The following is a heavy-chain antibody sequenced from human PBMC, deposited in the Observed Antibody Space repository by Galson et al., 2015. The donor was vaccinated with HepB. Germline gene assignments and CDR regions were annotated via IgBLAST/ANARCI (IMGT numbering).Heavy chain of an antibody. J-gene: IGHJ4*02. CDR2: LSYDGSTT. CDR3: ARESDRRFYFEH. CDR1: GFTFNDFY. V-gene: IGHV3-30*03. Sequence: SLRLSCAASGFTFNDFYMGWVRQAPGKGLEWVAVLSYDGSTTDYASSVRGRFTISRDTYRKTLYLQMDSLTPDDTAMYFCARESDRRFYFEHWGQGTLVAVSS.